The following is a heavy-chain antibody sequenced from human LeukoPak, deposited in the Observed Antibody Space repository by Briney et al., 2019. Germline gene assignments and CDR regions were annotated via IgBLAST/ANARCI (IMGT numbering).Heavy chain of an antibody. CDR1: GASFSSSTYY. V-gene: IGHV4-39*01. D-gene: IGHD6-13*01. J-gene: IGHJ4*02. CDR3: ARHAGGIAAAGTRPFDY. Sequence: SETLSLTCTVSGASFSSSTYYWGWIRQPPGKGLEWSGSIYYSGSTYYNPSLKSRVTMSVDTSKNQFSLKLSSVTAADTAVYYCARHAGGIAAAGTRPFDYWGQGTLVTVSS. CDR2: IYYSGST.